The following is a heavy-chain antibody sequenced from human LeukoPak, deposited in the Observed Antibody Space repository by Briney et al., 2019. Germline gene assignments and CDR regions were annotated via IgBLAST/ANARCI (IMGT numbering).Heavy chain of an antibody. CDR2: IYYSGST. Sequence: PSETLSLTCTGSGGSISSDYWSWIRQPPGKGLEWIGYIYYSGSTNYNPSLKSRVTISVDTSKNQFSLKLSSVTAADTAVYYCARRYSSSWPPPGPFDIWGQGTMVTVSS. D-gene: IGHD6-13*01. V-gene: IGHV4-59*08. CDR1: GGSISSDY. CDR3: ARRYSSSWPPPGPFDI. J-gene: IGHJ3*02.